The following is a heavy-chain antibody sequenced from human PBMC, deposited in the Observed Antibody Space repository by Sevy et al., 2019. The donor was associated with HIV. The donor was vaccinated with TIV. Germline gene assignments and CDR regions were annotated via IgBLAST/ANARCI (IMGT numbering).Heavy chain of an antibody. D-gene: IGHD6-6*01. J-gene: IGHJ6*02. CDR2: FDPEDGET. Sequence: ASVKVSCKVSGYTLTELSMHWVRQAPGKGLEWMGGFDPEDGETIYAQKFQGRVTMTEDTSTDTAYMELSSLRSEDTAVYYCATGRIAARGPQNYGMDVWGQRTTVTVSS. V-gene: IGHV1-24*01. CDR1: GYTLTELS. CDR3: ATGRIAARGPQNYGMDV.